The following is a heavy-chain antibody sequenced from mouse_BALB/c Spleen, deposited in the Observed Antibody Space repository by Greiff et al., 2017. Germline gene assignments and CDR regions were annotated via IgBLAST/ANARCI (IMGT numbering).Heavy chain of an antibody. CDR3: ASYGYDSAFAY. D-gene: IGHD2-2*01. J-gene: IGHJ3*01. CDR1: GYTFTSYW. CDR2: IYPGDGDT. Sequence: VQLQQSGAELARPGASVKLSCKASGYTFTSYWMQWVKQRPGQGLEWIGAIYPGDGDTRYTQKFKGKATLTADKSSSTAYMQLSSLASEDSAVYYCASYGYDSAFAYWGQGTLVTVSA. V-gene: IGHV1-87*01.